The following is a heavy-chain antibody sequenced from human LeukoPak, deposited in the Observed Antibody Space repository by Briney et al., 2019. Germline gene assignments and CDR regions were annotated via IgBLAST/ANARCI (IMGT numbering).Heavy chain of an antibody. CDR2: IYYSGSA. D-gene: IGHD5-12*01. V-gene: IGHV4-59*01. J-gene: IGHJ4*01. Sequence: PSETLSLTCTVSGGSISSYYRSWIRQPPGKGLEWIGFIYYSGSANYNPSLRSRVTISVDTSKNQFSLKLTSVTAADTAVYYCARTGVVATSYFFDYWGHGTLVTVSS. CDR3: ARTGVVATSYFFDY. CDR1: GGSISSYY.